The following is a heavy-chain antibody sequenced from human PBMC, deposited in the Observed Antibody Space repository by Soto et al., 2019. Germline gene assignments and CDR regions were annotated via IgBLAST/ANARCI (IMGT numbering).Heavy chain of an antibody. Sequence: SVKVSCKASGGTFSSYAISWVRQAPGQGLEWMGGIIPIFGTANYAQKFQGRVTITADKSTSTAYMELSSLRSEDTAVYYCVTSYDILTGYIDWGQGTLVTVSS. D-gene: IGHD3-9*01. V-gene: IGHV1-69*06. CDR2: IIPIFGTA. CDR1: GGTFSSYA. J-gene: IGHJ4*02. CDR3: VTSYDILTGYID.